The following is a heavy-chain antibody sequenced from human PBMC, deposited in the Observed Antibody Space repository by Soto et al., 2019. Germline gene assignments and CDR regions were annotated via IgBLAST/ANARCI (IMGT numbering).Heavy chain of an antibody. Sequence: PGGSLRLSCSASGFTFSSNAMHWVRQAPGKGLEWVSYISSSDSIVSYADSVKGRFTISRDNAKNSLYLQMNSLRAEDTAVYFCARDLGYYDSSGYFDYWGQGTLVTVSS. CDR2: ISSSDSIV. J-gene: IGHJ4*02. CDR3: ARDLGYYDSSGYFDY. V-gene: IGHV3-48*01. CDR1: GFTFSSNA. D-gene: IGHD3-22*01.